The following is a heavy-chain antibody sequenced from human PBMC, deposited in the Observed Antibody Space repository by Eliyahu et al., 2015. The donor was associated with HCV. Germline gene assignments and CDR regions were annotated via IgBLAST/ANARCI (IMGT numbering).Heavy chain of an antibody. CDR2: VFFSVGP. D-gene: IGHD3-16*01. CDR1: GGSISSGTYL. J-gene: IGHJ4*02. V-gene: IGHV4-39*01. Sequence: QLQLQESGPGLVKPSETLSLTCTVSGGSISSGTYLLGLDPPAPREGPGGVWGVFFSVGPPYTPSLKSRVTISLDTSKNQFSLRLNSVTASDTAVYYCARRGDYWGQGTLVTVSS. CDR3: ARRGDY.